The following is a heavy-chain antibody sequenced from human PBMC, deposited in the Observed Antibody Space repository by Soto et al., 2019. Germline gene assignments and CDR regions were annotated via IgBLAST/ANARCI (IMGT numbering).Heavy chain of an antibody. Sequence: SETLPLTCTVSGGSISNYYWSWIRQPAGKGLEWIGRLYTSGSTSYNPSLKSRVTMSLDRSKNQFSLKLSSVTAADTAIYYCAREESVDHSYAMDVWGQGTTVTVSS. CDR1: GGSISNYY. CDR3: AREESVDHSYAMDV. CDR2: LYTSGST. V-gene: IGHV4-4*07. J-gene: IGHJ6*02.